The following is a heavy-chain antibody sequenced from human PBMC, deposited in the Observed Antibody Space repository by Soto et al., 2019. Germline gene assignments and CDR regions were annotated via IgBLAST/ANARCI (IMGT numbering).Heavy chain of an antibody. V-gene: IGHV5-10-1*01. J-gene: IGHJ4*02. CDR1: GYSFASQW. CDR3: ATQGLTTYYFGY. Sequence: GESLKISCKVSGYSFASQWISLVRQVPGKGQEWMGRIDLSESYTTYNPSFQGHVTFSADKSITTAYLQWRSLEASDTAIYYCATQGLTTYYFGYWGQGTLVTVSS. CDR2: IDLSESYT.